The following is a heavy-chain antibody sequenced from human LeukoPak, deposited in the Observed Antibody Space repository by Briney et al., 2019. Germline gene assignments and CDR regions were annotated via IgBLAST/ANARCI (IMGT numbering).Heavy chain of an antibody. CDR1: GYTFTNSD. V-gene: IGHV1-8*01. D-gene: IGHD7-27*01. CDR3: ARNLPSTGDFDY. J-gene: IGHJ4*02. Sequence: ASVKVSCKASGYTFTNSDINWVRQATGQGFEWLGWMNPNSGNTGYAQKFQGRVTMTRITSISTAYMELSGLTSEDTAVYYCARNLPSTGDFDYWGQGTLVSVSS. CDR2: MNPNSGNT.